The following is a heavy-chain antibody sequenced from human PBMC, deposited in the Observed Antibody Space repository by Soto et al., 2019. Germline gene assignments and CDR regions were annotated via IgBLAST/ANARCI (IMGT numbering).Heavy chain of an antibody. CDR1: GFTFAGYY. J-gene: IGHJ5*02. CDR2: INPSSGVT. CDR3: ARGGVPIAVIPVAMNWFDP. D-gene: IGHD2-2*01. Sequence: QVHLEQSGAEVTKPGASVTVSCKASGFTFAGYYIYWLRQAPGQGPEWMGSINPSSGVTNYAQKFQGRVTMTRDTSTSTAYMELSSLRSGDTAVYYCARGGVPIAVIPVAMNWFDPWGPGTLVTVSS. V-gene: IGHV1-2*02.